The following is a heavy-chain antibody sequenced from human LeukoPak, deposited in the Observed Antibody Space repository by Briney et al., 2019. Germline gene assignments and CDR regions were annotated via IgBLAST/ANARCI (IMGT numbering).Heavy chain of an antibody. CDR3: AKDLDSSGYYLGENFDY. CDR2: ISGSGGRT. D-gene: IGHD3-22*01. Sequence: GGSLRLSCAASGFTFSSYAMNWVRQAPGKGLEWVPMISGSGGRTYYADSVKGRFTISRDNSKNTLYLQMNSLRAEDKAVYYCAKDLDSSGYYLGENFDYWRPGTLVTVSS. CDR1: GFTFSSYA. V-gene: IGHV3-23*01. J-gene: IGHJ4*02.